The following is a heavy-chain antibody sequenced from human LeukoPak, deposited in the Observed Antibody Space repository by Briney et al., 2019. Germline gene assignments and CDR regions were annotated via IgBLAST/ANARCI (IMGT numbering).Heavy chain of an antibody. Sequence: SVKVSCKASGGTFSGYAISWVRQAPGQGLEWMGGIIPIFGTANYAQKFQGRVTMTRDTSTSTVYMELSSLRSEDTAVYYCARDSAAAYYYGSGSHPYYMDVWGKGTTVTISS. V-gene: IGHV1-69*05. D-gene: IGHD3-10*01. CDR2: IIPIFGTA. CDR3: ARDSAAAYYYGSGSHPYYMDV. J-gene: IGHJ6*03. CDR1: GGTFSGYA.